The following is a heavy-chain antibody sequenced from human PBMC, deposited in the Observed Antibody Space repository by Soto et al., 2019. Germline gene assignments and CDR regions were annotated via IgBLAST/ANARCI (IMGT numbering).Heavy chain of an antibody. D-gene: IGHD3-3*01. CDR3: ARVRDWFDP. Sequence: QVQLQPWGAGLLKPSETLSLTCAVYGGSFSGYYWNWIRQPPGKGLGWIGEIDHSGYTNYNPSLKSRVTISVDTSKNQLSLRLTSVTAADTAVYYCARVRDWFDPWGQGTLVTVSS. CDR2: IDHSGYT. J-gene: IGHJ5*02. V-gene: IGHV4-34*01. CDR1: GGSFSGYY.